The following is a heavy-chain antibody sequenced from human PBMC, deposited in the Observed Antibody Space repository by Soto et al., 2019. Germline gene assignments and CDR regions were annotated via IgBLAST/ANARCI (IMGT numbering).Heavy chain of an antibody. J-gene: IGHJ3*02. CDR2: IYYSGST. CDR3: ARRYGWAFDI. D-gene: IGHD3-16*01. V-gene: IGHV4-59*08. Sequence: SETLSLTCTVSGGSISSYYWSWIRQPPGKGLEWIGYIYYSGSTNYNPSLKSRVTISVDTSKNQFSLKLSSVTAADTAVYYCARRYGWAFDIWGQGSMVTVSS. CDR1: GGSISSYY.